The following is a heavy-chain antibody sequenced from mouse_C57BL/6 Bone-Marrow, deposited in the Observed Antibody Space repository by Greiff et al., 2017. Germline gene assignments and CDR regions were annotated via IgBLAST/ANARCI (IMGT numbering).Heavy chain of an antibody. J-gene: IGHJ2*01. D-gene: IGHD4-1*01. V-gene: IGHV1-58*01. CDR2: IYIGNGYT. Sequence: EVQLQQSGAELVRPGSSVKMSCKTSGYSFTSYGIIWVKQRPGQGLEWIGYIYIGNGYTGYNEKFKGKATLTSDTSSSTAYMQLSSLTSEYSAIYFCARWDWIDYWGQGTTLTVSS. CDR3: ARWDWIDY. CDR1: GYSFTSYG.